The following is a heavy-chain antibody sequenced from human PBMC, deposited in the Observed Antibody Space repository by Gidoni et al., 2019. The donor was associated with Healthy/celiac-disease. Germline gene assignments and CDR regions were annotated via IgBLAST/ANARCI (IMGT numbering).Heavy chain of an antibody. CDR3: ARIYTGYSSSYGY. D-gene: IGHD6-13*01. CDR1: GHTVNSYY. V-gene: IGHV1-46*02. CDR2: INPSGGST. J-gene: IGHJ4*02. Sequence: QVQLLQSGAEVMKPGSAVMLSGRGCGHTVNSYYMHWVRQAPGQGLEWMGRINPSGGSTSYAQKFQGRVTMTRDTSTSTVYMELSSLRSEDTAVYYCARIYTGYSSSYGYWGQGTLVTVSS.